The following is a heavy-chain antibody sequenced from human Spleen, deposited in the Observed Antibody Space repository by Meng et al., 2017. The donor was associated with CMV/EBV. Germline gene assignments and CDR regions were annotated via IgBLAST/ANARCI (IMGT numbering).Heavy chain of an antibody. Sequence: ASVKVSCKASGYTFTSYYMHWVRQAPGQGLEWMGIINPSGGSTSYAQKFQGRVTMTRDTSTSTAYMELSSLRSEDTAVYYCVRVRHSSGYYAYWGQGTLVTVSS. CDR2: INPSGGST. CDR3: VRVRHSSGYYAY. J-gene: IGHJ4*02. D-gene: IGHD3-22*01. CDR1: GYTFTSYY. V-gene: IGHV1-46*01.